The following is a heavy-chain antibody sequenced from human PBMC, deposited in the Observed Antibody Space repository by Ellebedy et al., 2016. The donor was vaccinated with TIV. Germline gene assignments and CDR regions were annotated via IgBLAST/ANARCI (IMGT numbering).Heavy chain of an antibody. CDR2: VYYSGST. D-gene: IGHD6-13*01. CDR3: ARDSKMKDAFDI. CDR1: GGPISSYF. J-gene: IGHJ3*02. V-gene: IGHV4-59*01. Sequence: MPSETLSLTCTVPGGPISSYFWRWVRQPPGKGLEWIGYVYYSGSTKYNPSLKSRVTISVDASENQFSLKLNSVTMADTAIYYCARDSKMKDAFDIWGQGKMVTVSS.